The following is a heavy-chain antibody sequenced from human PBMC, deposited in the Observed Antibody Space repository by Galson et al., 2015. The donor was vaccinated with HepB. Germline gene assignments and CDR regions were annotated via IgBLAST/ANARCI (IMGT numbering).Heavy chain of an antibody. V-gene: IGHV1-18*01. CDR2: ISAYNDNT. CDR3: ARDDSSDYYCPYYFDS. Sequence: SVKVSCKASGYTFTSYGISWVRQAPGHGLEWMGWISAYNDNTNYAQKLQGRVTMTTDTSTSTAYMELRSLRSDDTAVYYCARDDSSDYYCPYYFDSWGQGTLITVSS. D-gene: IGHD3-22*01. J-gene: IGHJ4*02. CDR1: GYTFTSYG.